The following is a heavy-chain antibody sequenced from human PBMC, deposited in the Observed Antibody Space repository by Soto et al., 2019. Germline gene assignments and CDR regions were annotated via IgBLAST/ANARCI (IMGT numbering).Heavy chain of an antibody. J-gene: IGHJ5*02. V-gene: IGHV1-8*01. Sequence: QVQLVQSGAEVKKPGASVKVSCKASGYTFTSYDIIWVRQATGQGLEWMGWMNPSTGNTDSAEKFQGRLTMTRNTSISTVYMELSSLSFEDTAVYYCARGRIIVAGGFDPWGQGPLLTVSS. CDR2: MNPSTGNT. CDR3: ARGRIIVAGGFDP. D-gene: IGHD6-19*01. CDR1: GYTFTSYD.